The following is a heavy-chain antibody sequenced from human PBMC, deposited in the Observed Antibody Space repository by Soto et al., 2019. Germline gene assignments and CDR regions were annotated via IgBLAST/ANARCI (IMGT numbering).Heavy chain of an antibody. D-gene: IGHD2-15*01. V-gene: IGHV3-30*18. Sequence: ESGGGVVQPGRSLRLSCAASGFTFSSYGMHWVRQAPGKGLEWVAVISYDGSNKYYADSVKGRFTISRDNSKNTLYLQMNSLRAEDTAVYYCAKDSDLLGYCSGGSCYTLDYWGQGTLVTVSS. CDR1: GFTFSSYG. CDR2: ISYDGSNK. J-gene: IGHJ4*02. CDR3: AKDSDLLGYCSGGSCYTLDY.